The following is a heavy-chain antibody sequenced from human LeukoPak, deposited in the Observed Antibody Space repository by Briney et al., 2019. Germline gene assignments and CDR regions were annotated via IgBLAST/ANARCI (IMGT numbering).Heavy chain of an antibody. Sequence: QPGRSLRLSCAASGFTFSTYAMSWVRQAPGKGLEWVSGISGSGGSTYYADSVKGRFTISRDNSKNTLYLQMNSLRAEDTAVYYCARSRGPNTFGGVHDYWGQGTLVTVSS. D-gene: IGHD3-16*01. V-gene: IGHV3-23*01. CDR2: ISGSGGST. J-gene: IGHJ4*02. CDR1: GFTFSTYA. CDR3: ARSRGPNTFGGVHDY.